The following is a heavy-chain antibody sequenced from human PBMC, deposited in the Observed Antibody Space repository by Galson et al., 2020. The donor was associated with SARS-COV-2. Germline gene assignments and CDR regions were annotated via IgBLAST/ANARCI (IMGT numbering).Heavy chain of an antibody. V-gene: IGHV4-59*08. CDR2: IYYSGST. CDR3: ARLPAVRDGYNYYYGMDV. Sequence: SETLSLTCTVSGGSISSYYWSWIRQPPGKGLEWIGYIYYSGSTNYNPSLKSRVTISVDTSKNQFSLKLSSVTAADTAVYYCARLPAVRDGYNYYYGMDVWGQGTTVTVSS. J-gene: IGHJ6*02. D-gene: IGHD5-12*01. CDR1: GGSISSYY.